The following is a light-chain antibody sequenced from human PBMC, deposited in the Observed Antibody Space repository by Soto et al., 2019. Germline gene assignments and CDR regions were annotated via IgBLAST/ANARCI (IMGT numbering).Light chain of an antibody. Sequence: DIQMTQSPSSLSASVGDTVTITCRASQGISNYLAWYQQKPGQVPNLLIYAASTLRSGVPSRFSGSGSGTDYTLTISNLRPEDVPTYYGEKYNNAPRTYGQGTMVEI. J-gene: IGKJ1*01. V-gene: IGKV1-27*01. CDR2: AAS. CDR1: QGISNY. CDR3: EKYNNAPRT.